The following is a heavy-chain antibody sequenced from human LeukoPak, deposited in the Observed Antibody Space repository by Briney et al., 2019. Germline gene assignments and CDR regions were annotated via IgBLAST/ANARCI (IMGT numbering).Heavy chain of an antibody. Sequence: SETLSLTCTVSGYSISSGYYWGWIRQPPGKGLEWIGSIYYSGSTYYNPSLKSRVTISVDTSKNQFSLKLSSVTAADTAVYYCARVPTVTFFDYWGQGTLVTVSS. CDR2: IYYSGST. V-gene: IGHV4-38-2*02. D-gene: IGHD4-17*01. J-gene: IGHJ4*02. CDR1: GYSISSGYY. CDR3: ARVPTVTFFDY.